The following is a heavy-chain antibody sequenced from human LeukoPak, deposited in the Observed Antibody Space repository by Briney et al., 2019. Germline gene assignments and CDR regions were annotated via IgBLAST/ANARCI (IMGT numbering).Heavy chain of an antibody. Sequence: SQTLSLTCTVSGGSISSGSYYWSWIRQPAGKGLEWIGRIYTSGSTNYNPSLKSRVTISVDTSKNQFSLKLSSVTAADTAVYYCARDLTIYYFDYWGQETLATVSS. CDR3: ARDLTIYYFDY. CDR1: GGSISSGSYY. D-gene: IGHD1-1*01. V-gene: IGHV4-61*02. CDR2: IYTSGST. J-gene: IGHJ4*02.